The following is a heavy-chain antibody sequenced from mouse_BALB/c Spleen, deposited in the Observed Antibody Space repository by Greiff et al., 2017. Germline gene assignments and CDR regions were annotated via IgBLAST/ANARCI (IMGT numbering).Heavy chain of an antibody. CDR1: GYTFTDYE. V-gene: IGHV1-15*01. D-gene: IGHD4-1*01. CDR2: IDPETGGT. J-gene: IGHJ1*01. Sequence: QVQLQQSGAELVRPGASVTLSCKASGYTFTDYEMHWVKQTPVHGLEWIGAIDPETGGTAYNQKFKGKATLTADKSSSTAYMELRSLTSEDSAVYYCTRGGTGRWYFDVWGAGTTVTVSS. CDR3: TRGGTGRWYFDV.